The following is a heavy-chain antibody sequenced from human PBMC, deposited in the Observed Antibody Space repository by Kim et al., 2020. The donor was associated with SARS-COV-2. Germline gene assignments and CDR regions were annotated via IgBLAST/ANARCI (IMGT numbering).Heavy chain of an antibody. J-gene: IGHJ6*03. V-gene: IGHV4-34*01. Sequence: SLKSRVTISVDTSKNQFSLKLSSVTAADTAVYYCASSGRGSYYYYYYMDVWGKGTTVTVSS. CDR3: ASSGRGSYYYYYYMDV. D-gene: IGHD2-15*01.